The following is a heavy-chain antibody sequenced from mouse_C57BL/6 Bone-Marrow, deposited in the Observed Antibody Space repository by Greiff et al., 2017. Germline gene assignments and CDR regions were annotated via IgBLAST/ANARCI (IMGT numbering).Heavy chain of an antibody. V-gene: IGHV1-72*01. CDR1: GYTFTSYW. D-gene: IGHD3-2*01. CDR3: ARERDKPCYFDY. CDR2: IDPNSGGT. J-gene: IGHJ2*01. Sequence: QVQLQQPGAELVKPGASVKLSCKASGYTFTSYWMHWVKQRPGRGLEWIGRIDPNSGGTKYNEKFTSKGPLTVDKPSSTAYMQLSSLTSEDSAVYYCARERDKPCYFDYWGQGTTLTVSS.